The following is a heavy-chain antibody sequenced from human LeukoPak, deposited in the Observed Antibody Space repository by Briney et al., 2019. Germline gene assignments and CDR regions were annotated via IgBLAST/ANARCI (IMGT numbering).Heavy chain of an antibody. Sequence: GALRLSCAASGFTFSSYAMHWVRQAPGKGLEWVAVISYDGSNKYYADSVKGRFTISRDNSKNTLYLQMNGLRAEDTAVYYCARDASVPLDYWSQGTLVTVSS. CDR2: ISYDGSNK. J-gene: IGHJ4*02. CDR3: ARDASVPLDY. CDR1: GFTFSSYA. D-gene: IGHD1-1*01. V-gene: IGHV3-30-3*01.